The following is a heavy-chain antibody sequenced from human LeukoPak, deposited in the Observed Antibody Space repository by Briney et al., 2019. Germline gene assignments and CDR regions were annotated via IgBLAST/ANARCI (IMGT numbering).Heavy chain of an antibody. CDR2: INPNSGGT. CDR1: GYTFTGYY. J-gene: IGHJ6*03. D-gene: IGHD1-26*01. V-gene: IGHV1-2*02. Sequence: RASVKVSCKASGYTFTGYYMHWVRQAPGQGLEWMGWINPNSGGTNYAQKFQGRVTMTRDTSSSTAYMELSRLRSDDTAVYYCARISRVGATGHYYYYMDVWGKGTTLTVSS. CDR3: ARISRVGATGHYYYYMDV.